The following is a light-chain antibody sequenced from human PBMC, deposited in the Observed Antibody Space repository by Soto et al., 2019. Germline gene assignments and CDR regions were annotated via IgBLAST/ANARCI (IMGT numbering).Light chain of an antibody. CDR3: QTWGTGYSL. V-gene: IGLV4-69*01. CDR2: LNSDGSH. Sequence: QPVLTQSPSASASLGASVKLTCTLSSGHRSYTIAWHQQQPEKGPRYLMKLNSDGSHSKGDGIPDRFSGSSSGAERYLTISSLQSEDEADYYCQTWGTGYSLFGGGTKLTVL. CDR1: SGHRSYT. J-gene: IGLJ2*01.